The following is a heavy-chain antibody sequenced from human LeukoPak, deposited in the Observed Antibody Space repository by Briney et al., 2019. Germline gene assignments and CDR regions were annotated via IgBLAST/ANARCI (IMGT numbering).Heavy chain of an antibody. J-gene: IGHJ4*02. CDR2: VFHSGTT. CDR3: ARVLMWFGEPKYCFDS. CDR1: GYSISSGFY. D-gene: IGHD3-10*01. Sequence: SETLSLTCAVSGYSISSGFYWAWIRQPPGKGLEYIGSVFHSGTTYYNPSLKSRVTISVDTSKNQFSLNLSSVTAVDTAVYFCARVLMWFGEPKYCFDSWGQGTLVTVSS. V-gene: IGHV4-38-2*01.